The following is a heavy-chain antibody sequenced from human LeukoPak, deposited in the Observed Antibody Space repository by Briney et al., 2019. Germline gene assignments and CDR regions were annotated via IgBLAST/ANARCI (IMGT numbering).Heavy chain of an antibody. CDR3: ARGPAGYSSGWFDY. Sequence: SETLSLTRAVYGASFSGYYWSWIRQPPGKGLEWLGEINHSGSTNYNPSLKSRVTISVDTSKNQFSLKLSSVTAADTAVYYCARGPAGYSSGWFDYWGQGTLVTVSS. D-gene: IGHD6-19*01. J-gene: IGHJ4*02. CDR2: INHSGST. V-gene: IGHV4-34*01. CDR1: GASFSGYY.